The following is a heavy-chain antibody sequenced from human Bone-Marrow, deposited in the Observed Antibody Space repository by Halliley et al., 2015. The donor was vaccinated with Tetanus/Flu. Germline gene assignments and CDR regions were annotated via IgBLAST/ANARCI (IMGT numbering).Heavy chain of an antibody. CDR3: ARRDYSASGGYYFAY. CDR2: IYDTGKT. J-gene: IGHJ4*02. Sequence: TLSLTCTISGGSINSNYWSWIRQPPGKGLEWIGYIYDTGKTTYNPSLKSRVTISADTSQNRFSLELNSVTAADTAAYYCARRDYSASGGYYFAYWGQGTLVTVSS. D-gene: IGHD4-4*01. CDR1: GGSINSNY. V-gene: IGHV4-59*08.